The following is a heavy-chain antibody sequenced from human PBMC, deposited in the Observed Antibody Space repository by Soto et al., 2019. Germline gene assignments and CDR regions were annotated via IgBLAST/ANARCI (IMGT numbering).Heavy chain of an antibody. V-gene: IGHV1-18*01. D-gene: IGHD3-16*02. CDR2: VSAYIGTT. CDR1: GYTFTSYG. Sequence: ASVKVSCKASGYTFTSYGISRVRQAPGQGPEWVGWVSAYIGTTYYAQKLQGRVTMTADTSTSTVYMELRSLRSEDTAVYYCARSPGGVFGIIIEGSNWLAPWGQGSLVTVSS. CDR3: ARSPGGVFGIIIEGSNWLAP. J-gene: IGHJ5*02.